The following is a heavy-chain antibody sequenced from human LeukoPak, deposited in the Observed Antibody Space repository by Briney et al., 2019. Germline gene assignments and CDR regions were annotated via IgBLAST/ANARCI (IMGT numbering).Heavy chain of an antibody. D-gene: IGHD3-10*01. V-gene: IGHV3-21*01. J-gene: IGHJ6*02. CDR3: AKCRGGNYYYGMDV. CDR1: GFTFSSYS. CDR2: ISSSSSYI. Sequence: PGGSLRLSCAASGFTFSSYSMNWVRQAPGKGLEWVSSISSSSSYIYYADSVKGRFTISRDNAKNSLYLQMNSLRAEDTAVYYCAKCRGGNYYYGMDVWGQGTTVTVSS.